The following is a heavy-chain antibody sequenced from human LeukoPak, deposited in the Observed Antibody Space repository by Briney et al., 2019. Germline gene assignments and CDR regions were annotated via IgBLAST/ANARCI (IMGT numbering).Heavy chain of an antibody. V-gene: IGHV3-23*01. CDR2: IKGSSVNT. D-gene: IGHD3-16*01. J-gene: IGHJ4*02. Sequence: GGSLRLSCAASGVPLSTYAMRCVRPAPGKGVEWVSTIKGSSVNTYYTDSLRGRFTTHRDKSKNTLYPHMNSLRAEDTAVYYCAKERAVYTNPYYFDYWGQGTLVTVSS. CDR3: AKERAVYTNPYYFDY. CDR1: GVPLSTYA.